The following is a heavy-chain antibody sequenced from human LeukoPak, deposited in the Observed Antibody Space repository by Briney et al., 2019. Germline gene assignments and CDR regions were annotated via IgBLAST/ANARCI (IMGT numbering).Heavy chain of an antibody. CDR3: ASPSDFWSGYYNFDY. V-gene: IGHV1-8*01. CDR2: MNPNSGNT. J-gene: IGHJ4*02. Sequence: ASVKVSCKASGYTFTSYDINWVRQATGQGLEWMGWMNPNSGNTGYAQKFQGRVTMTRNTSISTAYMELSSLRSEDTAVYYCASPSDFWSGYYNFDYWGQGTLVTVSS. CDR1: GYTFTSYD. D-gene: IGHD3-3*01.